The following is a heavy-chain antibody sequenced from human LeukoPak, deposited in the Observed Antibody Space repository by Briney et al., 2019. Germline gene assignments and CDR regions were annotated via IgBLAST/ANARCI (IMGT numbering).Heavy chain of an antibody. CDR1: GGSISSYY. Sequence: SETLSLTCTVSGGSISSYYWSWIRQPPGKGLEWIGYIYYSGSTNYNPSLKSRVTISVDTSKNQFSLKLSSVTAADTAVYYCASSPVAGTGYWGQGTLVTVSS. D-gene: IGHD6-19*01. CDR3: ASSPVAGTGY. J-gene: IGHJ4*02. CDR2: IYYSGST. V-gene: IGHV4-59*12.